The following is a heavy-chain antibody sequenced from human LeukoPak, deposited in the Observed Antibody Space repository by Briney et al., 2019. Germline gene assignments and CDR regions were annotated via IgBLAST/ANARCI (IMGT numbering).Heavy chain of an antibody. CDR1: GFTFTTYA. Sequence: GGSLRLSCAASGFTFTTYAMNWFRQAPGKGLEWVSFVSDSGDITYYTDSVKGRFTISRDNSINTLWLQMSSLRAEDTAVYYCVKVGTTGTNNWFDSWGQGTLVTVSS. CDR3: VKVGTTGTNNWFDS. D-gene: IGHD1-1*01. CDR2: VSDSGDIT. J-gene: IGHJ5*01. V-gene: IGHV3-23*01.